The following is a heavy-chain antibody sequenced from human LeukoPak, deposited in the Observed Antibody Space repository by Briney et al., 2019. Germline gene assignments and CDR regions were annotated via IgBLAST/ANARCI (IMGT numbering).Heavy chain of an antibody. Sequence: GGSLRLSCAASGFTFSNYWMNWVRQAPGKGLEWVANIKQDETEKYYVDSVKGRFNISRDNAKNSLYLQMNSLRAEDTAVYYCARGRGGYFYTLIDYWGQGILVTVSS. CDR3: ARGRGGYFYTLIDY. V-gene: IGHV3-7*01. D-gene: IGHD3-22*01. CDR1: GFTFSNYW. CDR2: IKQDETEK. J-gene: IGHJ4*02.